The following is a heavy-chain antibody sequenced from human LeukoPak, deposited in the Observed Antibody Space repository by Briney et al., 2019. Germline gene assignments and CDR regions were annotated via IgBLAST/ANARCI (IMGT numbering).Heavy chain of an antibody. V-gene: IGHV4-4*02. J-gene: IGHJ6*02. CDR2: IHHSGST. CDR3: ARGGKVYDILTGASRYGMDV. CDR1: GGSISRGNW. Sequence: SGTLSLTCGVSGGSISRGNWWSWVRQPPGKELEWIGEIHHSGSTNYNPSLKSRVTISVDRSKNQFSLKLSSVTAADTAVYYCARGGKVYDILTGASRYGMDVWGQGTTVTVSS. D-gene: IGHD3-9*01.